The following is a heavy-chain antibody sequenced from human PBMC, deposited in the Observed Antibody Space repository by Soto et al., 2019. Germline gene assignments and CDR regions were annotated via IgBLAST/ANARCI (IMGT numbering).Heavy chain of an antibody. CDR3: ARHSAKYSSGFDY. V-gene: IGHV4-59*08. CDR1: GGSISSYY. D-gene: IGHD6-19*01. CDR2: IYYSGST. Sequence: SETLSLTCTVSGGSISSYYWRWIRQPPGEGLEWIGYIYYSGSTNYNPSLKSRVTILVDTSKNQFSLKLSSVTAADTAVYYCARHSAKYSSGFDYWGQGTLVTVSS. J-gene: IGHJ4*02.